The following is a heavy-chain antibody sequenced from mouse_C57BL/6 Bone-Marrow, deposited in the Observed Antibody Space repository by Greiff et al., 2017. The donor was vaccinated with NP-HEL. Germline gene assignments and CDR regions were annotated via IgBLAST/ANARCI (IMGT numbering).Heavy chain of an antibody. D-gene: IGHD2-3*01. J-gene: IGHJ1*03. CDR2: IDPSDSYT. V-gene: IGHV1-69*01. CDR1: GYTFTSYW. CDR3: ARWLLRYFDV. Sequence: QVQLQQSGAELVMPGASVKLSCKASGYTFTSYWMHWVKQRPGQGLEWIGAIDPSDSYTHYNQKFKGKSTLTVDTSSSTAYMQLSSLTSEDSAVYYCARWLLRYFDVWGTGTTVTVSS.